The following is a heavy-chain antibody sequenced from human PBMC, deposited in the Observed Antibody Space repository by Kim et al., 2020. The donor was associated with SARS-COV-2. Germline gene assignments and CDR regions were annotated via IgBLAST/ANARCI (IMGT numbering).Heavy chain of an antibody. Sequence: YAESWKGRFTITRDNSKNTLYLQMNSLRAEDTAVYYCAKDIVVVPAAIFDYWGQGTLVTVSS. J-gene: IGHJ4*02. CDR3: AKDIVVVPAAIFDY. D-gene: IGHD2-2*02. V-gene: IGHV3-23*01.